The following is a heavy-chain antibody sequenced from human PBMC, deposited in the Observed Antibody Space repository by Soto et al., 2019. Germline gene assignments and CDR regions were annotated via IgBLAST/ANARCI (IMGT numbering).Heavy chain of an antibody. J-gene: IGHJ6*02. D-gene: IGHD4-17*01. Sequence: QVQLVESGGGEVQPGRSLTISCAASGFTFSTYGMHWVRQTPGKGLEWVAVISYDGTNKFYSDSVKGRFTISRNNFKNTLTLQMNSLRADDTAVYSCAKDLQSYGDYDYYCYGMDVWGLGTRCTVS. CDR3: AKDLQSYGDYDYYCYGMDV. CDR2: ISYDGTNK. CDR1: GFTFSTYG. V-gene: IGHV3-30*18.